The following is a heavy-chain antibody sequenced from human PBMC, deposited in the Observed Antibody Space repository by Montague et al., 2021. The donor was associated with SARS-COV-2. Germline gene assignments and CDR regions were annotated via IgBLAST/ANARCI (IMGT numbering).Heavy chain of an antibody. CDR2: ISGSGEST. CDR3: ARDPQYSKSWLHTIFEN. V-gene: IGHV3-23*01. D-gene: IGHD6-13*01. Sequence: SLRLSCAAPGFTFTSHPMGWVRQAPGKGLEWVSGISGSGESTYYADSVKGRFTVSRDNSKNTAHLQMNSLRAEDTAVYYCARDPQYSKSWLHTIFENWGQGTLVTVSS. J-gene: IGHJ4*02. CDR1: GFTFTSHP.